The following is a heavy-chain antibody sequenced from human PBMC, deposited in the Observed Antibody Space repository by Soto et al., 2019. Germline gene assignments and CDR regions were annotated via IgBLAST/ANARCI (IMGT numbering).Heavy chain of an antibody. Sequence: SLRLSCAASGFTFSSYSMNWVRQAPGKGLEWVSSISSSSSYIYYADSVKGRFTISRDNAKNSLYLQMNSLRAEDTAVYYCARDPSVYYDSSGYSKGPFDYWGQGTLVTVSS. D-gene: IGHD3-22*01. CDR3: ARDPSVYYDSSGYSKGPFDY. V-gene: IGHV3-21*01. CDR1: GFTFSSYS. CDR2: ISSSSSYI. J-gene: IGHJ4*02.